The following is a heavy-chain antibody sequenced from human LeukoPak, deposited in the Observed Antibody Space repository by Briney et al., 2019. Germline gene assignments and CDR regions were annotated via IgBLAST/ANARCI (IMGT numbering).Heavy chain of an antibody. D-gene: IGHD2-15*01. V-gene: IGHV4-34*01. CDR3: ARGPPYCSGGSCYYGAVYI. Sequence: PSETLSLTCAVYGGSFSGYYWSWIRQPPGKGLEWIGEINHSGSTNYNPSLKSRVTISVDTSKNQFSLKLSSVTAADTAVYYCARGPPYCSGGSCYYGAVYIWGQGTMVTVSS. CDR2: INHSGST. CDR1: GGSFSGYY. J-gene: IGHJ3*02.